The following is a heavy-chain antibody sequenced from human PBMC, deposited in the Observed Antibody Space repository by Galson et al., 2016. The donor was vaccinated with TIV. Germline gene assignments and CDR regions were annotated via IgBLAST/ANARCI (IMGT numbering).Heavy chain of an antibody. J-gene: IGHJ2*01. CDR2: IYYSGNT. V-gene: IGHV4-39*07. Sequence: SETLSLTCAVSGGPISSSTYYWGWIRQPPGKGLEWIGSIYYSGNTYYNPPLRSRVTISVDTSKNQFSLKLSSVTAADTAVYYCARGTVTTRYFDLWGRGTLVTVSS. CDR1: GGPISSSTYY. CDR3: ARGTVTTRYFDL. D-gene: IGHD4-17*01.